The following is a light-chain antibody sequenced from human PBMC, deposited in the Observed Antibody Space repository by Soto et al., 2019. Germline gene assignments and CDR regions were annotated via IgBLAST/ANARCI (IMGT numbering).Light chain of an antibody. CDR3: SSYASSSTVI. V-gene: IGLV2-14*01. CDR1: SSDVGAYNY. CDR2: DVS. J-gene: IGLJ2*01. Sequence: QSALTQPASVSGSPGQSITISCTGTSSDVGAYNYVSWYQQHPVKAPKLMIYDVSSRPSGMSNRFSGSKPGNTASLTVSEVQAEDEADYYCSSYASSSTVIFGGGTKLTVL.